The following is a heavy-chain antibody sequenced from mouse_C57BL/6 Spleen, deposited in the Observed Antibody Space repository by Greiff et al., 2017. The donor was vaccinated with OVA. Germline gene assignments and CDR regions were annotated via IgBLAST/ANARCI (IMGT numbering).Heavy chain of an antibody. CDR2: INPNNGGT. J-gene: IGHJ1*03. CDR1: GYTFTDYY. Sequence: VQLQQSGPELVKPGASVKISCKASGYTFTDYYMNWVKQSHGKSLEWIGDINPNNGGTSYNQKFKGKATLTVDKSSSTAYMELRSLTSEDSAVYYCARSPYGNWYFDVWGTGTTVTVSS. V-gene: IGHV1-26*01. CDR3: ARSPYGNWYFDV. D-gene: IGHD2-1*01.